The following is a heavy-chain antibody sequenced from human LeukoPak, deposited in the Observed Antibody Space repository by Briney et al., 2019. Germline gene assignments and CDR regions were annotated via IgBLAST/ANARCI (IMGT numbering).Heavy chain of an antibody. CDR1: GYTFTSYY. CDR2: FNPGNGDT. D-gene: IGHD1-20*01. CDR3: SRDRWHCPVNCDSVYYYSLDV. Sequence: ASVKVSCKASGYTFTSYYMHWVRQAPGQRLEWLGWFNPGNGDTRYSQKFQGRVTITSDTSATTAYMELNSLTAEDTAVYYCSRDRWHCPVNCDSVYYYSLDVWGQGTTVTVSS. V-gene: IGHV1-3*01. J-gene: IGHJ6*02.